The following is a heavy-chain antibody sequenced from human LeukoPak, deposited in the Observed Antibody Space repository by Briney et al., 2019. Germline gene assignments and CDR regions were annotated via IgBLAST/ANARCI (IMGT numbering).Heavy chain of an antibody. CDR3: AKDSVARYSSGWYDLDY. Sequence: GGSLRLSCAASGFTFSSYSMNWVRQAPGKGLEWVSYISSSSSTIYYADSVKGRFTISRDNSKNTLYLQMNSLRAEDTAVYYCAKDSVARYSSGWYDLDYWGQGTLVTVSS. CDR1: GFTFSSYS. D-gene: IGHD6-19*01. V-gene: IGHV3-48*01. CDR2: ISSSSSTI. J-gene: IGHJ4*02.